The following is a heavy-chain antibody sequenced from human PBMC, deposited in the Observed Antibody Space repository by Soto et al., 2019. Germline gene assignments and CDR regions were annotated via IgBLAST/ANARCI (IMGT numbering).Heavy chain of an antibody. CDR2: IYYSGST. Sequence: SETLSLTCTVSDGSISSYCCSWIRQPPGKGLEWIGYIYYSGSTNYNPSLKSRVTISVDTSKNQFSLKLSSVTAADTAVYYCAREYCSSTSCLMDVWGKGTTVTVSS. J-gene: IGHJ6*04. V-gene: IGHV4-59*01. D-gene: IGHD2-2*01. CDR3: AREYCSSTSCLMDV. CDR1: DGSISSYC.